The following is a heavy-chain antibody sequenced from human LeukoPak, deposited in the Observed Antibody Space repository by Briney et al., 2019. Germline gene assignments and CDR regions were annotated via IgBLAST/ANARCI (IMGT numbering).Heavy chain of an antibody. CDR1: GFTFSSYA. J-gene: IGHJ4*02. CDR2: ISGST. V-gene: IGHV3-23*01. CDR3: AKASGPTYSSGWSFDY. Sequence: PGGSLRLSCAASGFTFSSYAMSWVRQAPGKGLEWVSAISGSTYYADSVKGRFTISRDDSKNTLYLQMNSLRAEDTAVYYCAKASGPTYSSGWSFDYWGQGTLVTVSS. D-gene: IGHD6-19*01.